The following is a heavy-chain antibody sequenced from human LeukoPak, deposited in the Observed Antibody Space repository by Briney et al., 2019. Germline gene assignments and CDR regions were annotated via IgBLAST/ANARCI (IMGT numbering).Heavy chain of an antibody. CDR2: INYTGAT. CDR1: GASINNYY. CDR3: ARYNTVNRGFTAADF. J-gene: IGHJ4*02. D-gene: IGHD3-10*01. Sequence: SETLSLTCSVSGASINNYYGIWFRQPPGKGLEWIGYINYTGATNYNPSLKSRLTISVDTSKNQFSLKLTSVTAADTAVYYCARYNTVNRGFTAADFWGQGTLVTVSS. V-gene: IGHV4-59*01.